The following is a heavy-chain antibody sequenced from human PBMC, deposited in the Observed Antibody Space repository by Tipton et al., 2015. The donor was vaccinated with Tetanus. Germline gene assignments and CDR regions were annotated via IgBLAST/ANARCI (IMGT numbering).Heavy chain of an antibody. CDR2: VYHNGNT. Sequence: TLSLTCSVSGASVSRSSHYWTWIRQPPGKEPEWVGYVYHNGNTNYHPSLKGRLTISVDTSKNQFSLNLTSVTAADTAVYYCARDQGGGRVVRLNWFDPWGQGTLVAVSS. D-gene: IGHD6-6*01. V-gene: IGHV4-61*01. CDR3: ARDQGGGRVVRLNWFDP. J-gene: IGHJ5*02. CDR1: GASVSRSSHY.